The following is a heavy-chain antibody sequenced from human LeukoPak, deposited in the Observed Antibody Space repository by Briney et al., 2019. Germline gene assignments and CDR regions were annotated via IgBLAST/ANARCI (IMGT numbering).Heavy chain of an antibody. CDR1: GFTFSSYA. J-gene: IGHJ6*02. CDR2: ISGSGGST. CDR3: AKDHRDPPRASISNCYYGMDV. Sequence: GGSLRLSCAASGFTFSSYAMSWARQAPGKGLEWVSAISGSGGSTYYADSVKGRFTISRDNAKTTLYLQMNSLSPEAAAVSYCAKDHRDPPRASISNCYYGMDVWGQGTTVTVSS. D-gene: IGHD5-24*01. V-gene: IGHV3-23*01.